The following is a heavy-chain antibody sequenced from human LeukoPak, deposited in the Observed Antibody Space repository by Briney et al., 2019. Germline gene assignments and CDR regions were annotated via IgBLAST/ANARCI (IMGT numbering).Heavy chain of an antibody. D-gene: IGHD1-7*01. CDR1: GYTLTELS. V-gene: IGHV1-24*01. CDR2: FDPEDGET. Sequence: ASVKVSCKVSGYTLTELSMRWVRQAPGKGLEWMGGFDPEDGETIYAQKFQGRVTMTEDTSTDTAYMELSSLRSEDTAVYYCATLSPLTGTTVPDYWGQGSLVTVSS. J-gene: IGHJ4*02. CDR3: ATLSPLTGTTVPDY.